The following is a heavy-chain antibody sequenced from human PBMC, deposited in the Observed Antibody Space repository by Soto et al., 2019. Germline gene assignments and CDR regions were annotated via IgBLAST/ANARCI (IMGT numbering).Heavy chain of an antibody. CDR2: INPSGGST. J-gene: IGHJ4*02. V-gene: IGHV1-46*01. CDR3: ARSGDFCSGYYGPYFDY. D-gene: IGHD3-3*01. CDR1: GYTFTSYY. Sequence: GASVEVSCKASGYTFTSYYMHWVRQAPGQGLEWMGIINPSGGSTSYAQKFQGRVTMTRDTSTSTVYMELSSLRSEDTAVYYCARSGDFCSGYYGPYFDYWGQGTLVTGSS.